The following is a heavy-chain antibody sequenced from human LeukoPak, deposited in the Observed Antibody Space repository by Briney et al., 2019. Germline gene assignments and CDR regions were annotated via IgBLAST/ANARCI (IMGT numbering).Heavy chain of an antibody. D-gene: IGHD4-11*01. V-gene: IGHV3-23*01. CDR3: ANEYSKGDV. CDR2: ISGSGGNT. CDR1: GGSISSSSYY. J-gene: IGHJ3*01. Sequence: PSETLSLTCTVSGGSISSSSYYWGWIRQPPGKGLEWVLGISGSGGNTYYADSVKGRFTISRDNSKNTLYLQMNSLRAEDAAVYYCANEYSKGDVWGQGTMVTVSS.